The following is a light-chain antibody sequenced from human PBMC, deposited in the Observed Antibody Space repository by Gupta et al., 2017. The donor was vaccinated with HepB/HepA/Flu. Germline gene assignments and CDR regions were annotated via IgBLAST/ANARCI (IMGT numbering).Light chain of an antibody. Sequence: DIEMTQSPSSLSASVGDRVTITCRASQTMRNYLTWYRQKPGRAPEILIYSTSTLQHGVPSRFSGSGSGTEFTLTISSLQPEDFATYFCQQSHAYPPTFGGGTKVEIK. V-gene: IGKV1-39*01. J-gene: IGKJ4*01. CDR1: QTMRNY. CDR2: STS. CDR3: QQSHAYPPT.